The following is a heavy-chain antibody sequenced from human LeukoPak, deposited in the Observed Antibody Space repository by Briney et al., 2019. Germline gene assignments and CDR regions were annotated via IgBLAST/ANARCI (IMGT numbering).Heavy chain of an antibody. CDR3: ARFRRVRGKLRFLEWSTSNDAFDI. D-gene: IGHD3-3*01. V-gene: IGHV1-8*03. CDR1: GYTFTSYD. Sequence: ASVKVSCKASGYTFTSYDINWVRQATGQGLEWMGWMNPNSGNTGYAQKFQGRVTITRNTSISTAYMELSSLRSEDTAVYYCARFRRVRGKLRFLEWSTSNDAFDIWGQGTMVTVSS. J-gene: IGHJ3*02. CDR2: MNPNSGNT.